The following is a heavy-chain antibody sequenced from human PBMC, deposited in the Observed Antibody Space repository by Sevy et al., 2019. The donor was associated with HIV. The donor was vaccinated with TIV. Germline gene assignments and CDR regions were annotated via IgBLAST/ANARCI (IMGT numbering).Heavy chain of an antibody. V-gene: IGHV3-49*04. CDR1: GFNLGDYA. CDR2: MRSKAFAGTT. J-gene: IGHJ4*02. CDR3: IRSRQVGYTAMVPDY. Sequence: GGSLRLSCSTSGFNLGDYAMSWVRQSPGKGLEWVGFMRSKAFAGTTEYAASVKGRFTISTDDSKASAHLQMNSLRAEDTGVYYGIRSRQVGYTAMVPDYWGQGTLVTVSS. D-gene: IGHD5-18*01.